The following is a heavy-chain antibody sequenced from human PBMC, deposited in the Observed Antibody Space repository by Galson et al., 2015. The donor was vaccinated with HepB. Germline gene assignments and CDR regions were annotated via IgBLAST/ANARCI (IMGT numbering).Heavy chain of an antibody. CDR1: GYTFSSFG. Sequence: SLRLSCAASGYTFSSFGMTWVRQAPGKGLECVAAISMSGGSTDYADSVKGRFTISRDNSKNRMQLQMNSLTVDDTGVYYCVKGSTNPEHWGQGTVVTVSS. D-gene: IGHD1-14*01. V-gene: IGHV3-23*01. CDR3: VKGSTNPEH. J-gene: IGHJ4*02. CDR2: ISMSGGST.